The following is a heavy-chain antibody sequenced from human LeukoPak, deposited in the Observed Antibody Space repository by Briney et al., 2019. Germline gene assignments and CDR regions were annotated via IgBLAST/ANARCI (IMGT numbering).Heavy chain of an antibody. V-gene: IGHV4-59*12. CDR2: IYYSGST. J-gene: IGHJ4*02. CDR3: AREYLSSSPSYYFDY. Sequence: PSETLSLTCTVSGGSISSYYWSWIRQPPGKGLEWIGYIYYSGSTNYNPSLKSRVTISVDTSKNQFSLKLSSVTAADTAVYYCAREYLSSSPSYYFDYWGQGTLVTVSS. D-gene: IGHD6-6*01. CDR1: GGSISSYY.